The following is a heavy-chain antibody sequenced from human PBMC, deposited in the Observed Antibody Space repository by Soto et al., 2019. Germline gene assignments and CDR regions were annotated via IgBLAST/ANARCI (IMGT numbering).Heavy chain of an antibody. CDR2: IIPIFGTA. D-gene: IGHD1-26*01. J-gene: IGHJ4*02. Sequence: GASVKVSCKASGGTFSSYAISWVRQAPGQGLEWMGGIIPIFGTANYAQKFQGRVTITADESTSTAYMELSSLRSEDTAVYYCASLASYRGRYYFDYWGQGTLVTVSS. CDR1: GGTFSSYA. V-gene: IGHV1-69*13. CDR3: ASLASYRGRYYFDY.